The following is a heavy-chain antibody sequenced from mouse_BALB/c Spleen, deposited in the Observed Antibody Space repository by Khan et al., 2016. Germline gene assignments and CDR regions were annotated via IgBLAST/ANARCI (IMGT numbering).Heavy chain of an antibody. Sequence: QIQLVQSGPELKKPGETVKISCKASGYTFTNYGMNWVKQAPGMGLKWMGWINTYTGEPTYADDFKGRFAFSLETSASTAYLQINNLKNEDMATYFCARGYGNYLYYYAMDYWGQGTSVTVSS. CDR3: ARGYGNYLYYYAMDY. J-gene: IGHJ4*01. V-gene: IGHV9-1*02. D-gene: IGHD2-10*02. CDR1: GYTFTNYG. CDR2: INTYTGEP.